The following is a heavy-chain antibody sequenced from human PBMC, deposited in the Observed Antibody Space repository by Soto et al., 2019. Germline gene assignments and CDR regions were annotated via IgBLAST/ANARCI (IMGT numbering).Heavy chain of an antibody. J-gene: IGHJ4*02. V-gene: IGHV3-66*01. Sequence: GGSLRLSCAASGFTFSSNYMSWVRQAPGKGLEWVSVIYSGGSTYYADSVKGRFTISRDNSKNTLYLQMNSLRAEDTAVYYCARDKLGYCSGGSCSQLSEKPKSEDFDYWGQGTLVTVSS. D-gene: IGHD2-15*01. CDR3: ARDKLGYCSGGSCSQLSEKPKSEDFDY. CDR1: GFTFSSNY. CDR2: IYSGGST.